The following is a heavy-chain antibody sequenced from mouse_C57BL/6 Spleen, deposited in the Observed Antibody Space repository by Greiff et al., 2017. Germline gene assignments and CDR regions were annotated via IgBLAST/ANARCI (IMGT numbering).Heavy chain of an antibody. V-gene: IGHV5-6*01. D-gene: IGHD2-5*01. CDR3: ARQNYSNYLFAY. CDR1: GFTFSSYG. J-gene: IGHJ3*01. CDR2: ISSGGSYT. Sequence: EVQWVESGGDLVKPGGSLKLSCAASGFTFSSYGMSWVRQTPDKRLEWVATISSGGSYTYYPDSVKGRFTISRDNAKNTLYLQMSSLKSEDTAMYYCARQNYSNYLFAYWGQGTLVTVSA.